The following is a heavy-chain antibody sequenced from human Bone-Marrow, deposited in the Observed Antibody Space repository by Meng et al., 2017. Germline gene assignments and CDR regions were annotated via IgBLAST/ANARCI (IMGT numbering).Heavy chain of an antibody. D-gene: IGHD6-13*01. CDR2: ISTGDADT. Sequence: GESLKISCAASGFTFSNYAMSWVRQAPGKGLEWVSHISTGDADTYYTDSVKGRFTISRDNSKNTLYLQMNSLRAEDTAVYYCAKGTITPPGTGWGYYCDYWGQGTLVTVSS. V-gene: IGHV3-23*01. CDR3: AKGTITPPGTGWGYYCDY. J-gene: IGHJ4*02. CDR1: GFTFSNYA.